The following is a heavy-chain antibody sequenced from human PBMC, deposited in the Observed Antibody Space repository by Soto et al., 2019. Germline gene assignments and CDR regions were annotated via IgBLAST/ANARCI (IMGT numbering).Heavy chain of an antibody. J-gene: IGHJ5*02. CDR2: IIPIFGTA. Sequence: QVQLVQSGAEVKKPGSSVKVSCKASGGTFSSYAISWVRQAPGQGLEWMGGIIPIFGTANYAQKFQGRVTIXXDXSTXTADMELSSLRSEDTAVYYCARGYSSSSYVSGFDPWGQGTLVTVSS. CDR1: GGTFSSYA. V-gene: IGHV1-69*14. CDR3: ARGYSSSSYVSGFDP. D-gene: IGHD6-6*01.